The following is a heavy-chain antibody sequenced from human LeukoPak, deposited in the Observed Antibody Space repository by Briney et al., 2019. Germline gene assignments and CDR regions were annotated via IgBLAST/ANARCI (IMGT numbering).Heavy chain of an antibody. V-gene: IGHV1-2*02. CDR2: INPNSGGT. CDR1: GYTFIGYY. CDR3: ATAYGSGTDFYY. Sequence: GASVKVSCKASGYTFIGYYMHWVRQAPGHGLEWMGWINPNSGGTNYAQKFQGRVTMTRDTSISTAYMELSMMKSDDTAVYYCATAYGSGTDFYYWGQGTLVTVSS. D-gene: IGHD3-10*01. J-gene: IGHJ4*02.